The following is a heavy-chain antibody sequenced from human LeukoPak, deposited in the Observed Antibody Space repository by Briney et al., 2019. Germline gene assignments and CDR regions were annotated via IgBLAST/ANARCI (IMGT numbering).Heavy chain of an antibody. J-gene: IGHJ6*02. CDR1: GFTLSSYG. D-gene: IGHD3-10*01. CDR2: IRYDGSNK. CDR3: ARSDYYGSGSYGRGMDV. V-gene: IGHV3-33*01. Sequence: GGCLTLSRAASGFTLSSYGMHWVRQAPGKGREWEAVIRYDGSNKYYADSAKGRFTISRDNSKHTLYLQVDSLRDEDTTVYYCARSDYYGSGSYGRGMDVWGQGTTVTVPS.